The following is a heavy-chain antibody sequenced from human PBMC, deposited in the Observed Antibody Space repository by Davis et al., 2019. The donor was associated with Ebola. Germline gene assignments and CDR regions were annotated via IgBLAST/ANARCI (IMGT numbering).Heavy chain of an antibody. CDR3: ARMAAAGTKLDV. Sequence: AASVTVSCKASGYTFTSYGISWVRQAPRQGLAWMGWISTYNGNTNFAQKLQGRVTMTTDTSTSSAYMELRSLRSDDTAVYYCARMAAAGTKLDVWGQGTTVTVSS. V-gene: IGHV1-18*04. CDR2: ISTYNGNT. CDR1: GYTFTSYG. D-gene: IGHD6-13*01. J-gene: IGHJ6*02.